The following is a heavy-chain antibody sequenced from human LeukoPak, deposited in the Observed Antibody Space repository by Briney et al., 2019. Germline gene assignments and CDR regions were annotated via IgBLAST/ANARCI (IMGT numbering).Heavy chain of an antibody. CDR1: GFTFSSYA. CDR2: ISYDGSNK. D-gene: IGHD3-22*01. V-gene: IGHV3-30-3*01. Sequence: PGGSLRLSCAASGFTFSSYAMHWVRQAPGKGLEWVAVISYDGSNKYYADSVKGRFTISRDNSKNTLYLQMSSLRAEDTAVYYCAKDRGRHYDSSGYYWGYYFDSWGQGILVTVST. J-gene: IGHJ4*02. CDR3: AKDRGRHYDSSGYYWGYYFDS.